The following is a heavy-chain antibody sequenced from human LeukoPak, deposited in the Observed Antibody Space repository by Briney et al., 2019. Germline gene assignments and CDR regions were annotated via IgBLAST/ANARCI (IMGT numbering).Heavy chain of an antibody. CDR3: AGPTYMSATGYFDY. CDR1: GGSVSHYY. V-gene: IGHV4-59*02. Sequence: SETLSLTCNVSGGSVSHYYWSWIRQPPGKGLGWIGYMYYGGSSNYNPSLKSRVTISIDTSKNQFSLKLNSVTAADTAVYYCAGPTYMSATGYFDYWGQGILVTVSS. J-gene: IGHJ4*02. D-gene: IGHD1-1*01. CDR2: MYYGGSS.